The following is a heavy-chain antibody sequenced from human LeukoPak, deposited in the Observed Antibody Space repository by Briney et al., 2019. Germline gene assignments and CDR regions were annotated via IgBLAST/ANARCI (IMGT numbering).Heavy chain of an antibody. D-gene: IGHD3-10*01. J-gene: IGHJ4*02. V-gene: IGHV1-69*04. CDR1: GGTFSSYP. CDR3: ARDGSGVWFDY. CDR2: IIPILGIA. Sequence: SVKVSCKASGGTFSSYPISWVRQAPGQGLEWMGRIIPILGIANYAQKLQGRVTITADKSTSTAYMELSSLRSEDTAVYYCARDGSGVWFDYWGQGTLVTVSS.